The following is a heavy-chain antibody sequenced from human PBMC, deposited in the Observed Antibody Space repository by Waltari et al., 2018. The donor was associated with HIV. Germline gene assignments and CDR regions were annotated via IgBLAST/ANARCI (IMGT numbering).Heavy chain of an antibody. D-gene: IGHD6-13*01. CDR3: ARGPRARSSWSNVPFDWYFDL. J-gene: IGHJ2*01. CDR1: GYSISSGYY. CDR2: IYHSGST. Sequence: QVQLQESGPGLVKPSETLSLTCAVSGYSISSGYYWGWIRQPPGKGLEWIGSIYHSGSTYYNPSLKSRVTISVDTSKNQFSLKLSSVTAADTAVYYCARGPRARSSWSNVPFDWYFDLWGRGTLVTVSS. V-gene: IGHV4-38-2*01.